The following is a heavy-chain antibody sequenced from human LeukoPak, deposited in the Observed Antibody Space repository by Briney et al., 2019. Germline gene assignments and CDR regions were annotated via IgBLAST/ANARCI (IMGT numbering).Heavy chain of an antibody. D-gene: IGHD5/OR15-5a*01. CDR3: ARENSVGRHDY. Sequence: SETLSLTCTVSGGSISSHYWSWIRQPPGKGLEWIGYIYYSGSTNYNPSLKSRVTISVDTSKNQFSLKLSSVTAADTAVYYCARENSVGRHDYWGQGTLVTVSS. J-gene: IGHJ4*02. CDR1: GGSISSHY. V-gene: IGHV4-59*11. CDR2: IYYSGST.